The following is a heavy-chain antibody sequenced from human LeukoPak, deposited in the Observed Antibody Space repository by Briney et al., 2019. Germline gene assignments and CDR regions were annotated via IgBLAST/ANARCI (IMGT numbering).Heavy chain of an antibody. Sequence: SETLSLTCTVSSGSISSSSYYWGWIRQPPGKGPEWIGSIYYSGSTYYNPSLKSRVTISVDTSKNQFSLKLSSVTAADTAVYYCARAYSSGWPTFDYWGQGTLVTVSS. CDR1: SGSISSSSYY. D-gene: IGHD6-19*01. V-gene: IGHV4-39*01. J-gene: IGHJ4*02. CDR2: IYYSGST. CDR3: ARAYSSGWPTFDY.